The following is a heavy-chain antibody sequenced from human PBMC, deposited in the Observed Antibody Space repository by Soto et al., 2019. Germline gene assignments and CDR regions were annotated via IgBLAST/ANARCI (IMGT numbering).Heavy chain of an antibody. J-gene: IGHJ3*02. V-gene: IGHV1-46*01. CDR2: IDPSGGST. CDR1: GYTFTASY. D-gene: IGHD1-7*01. Sequence: QVQLVQSGAEVKKPGASVKVSCKASGYTFTASYMHWVRQAPGQGLEWMGIIDPSGGSTSYSQKFQSRVTMTRDTATSTVYMKLNSMRSEDTAAFYCARKRVNYLRSDSCEKWGQGTMGTDS. CDR3: ARKRVNYLRSDSCEK.